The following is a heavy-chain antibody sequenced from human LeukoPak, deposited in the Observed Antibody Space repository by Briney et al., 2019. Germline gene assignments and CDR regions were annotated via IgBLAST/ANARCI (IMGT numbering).Heavy chain of an antibody. D-gene: IGHD3-3*01. J-gene: IGHJ4*02. Sequence: GGSLRLSCVVSGFSVSNNYIIWVRQAPGNGLERVSVIYGDGRTSHSASVRGRFTISRDNSKNIVSLQMNNLRAEDTAVYYCARGRGLGVVSPYFDYWGQGTLVSVSS. CDR1: GFSVSNNY. V-gene: IGHV3-53*01. CDR3: ARGRGLGVVSPYFDY. CDR2: IYGDGRT.